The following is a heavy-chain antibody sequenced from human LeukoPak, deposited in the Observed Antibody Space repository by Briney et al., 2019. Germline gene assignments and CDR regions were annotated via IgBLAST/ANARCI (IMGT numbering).Heavy chain of an antibody. CDR3: AREGSMTARPFVSIDY. CDR1: GGAISTYY. D-gene: IGHD6-6*01. J-gene: IGHJ4*02. Sequence: SETLSLTCTVPGGAISTYYCSWIRQPAGKGLEWIGRIHTSGNTDYNPSLKSRVTMSVDTSKNQFSLKLSSVTAADTAVYYCAREGSMTARPFVSIDYWGQGTLVTISS. V-gene: IGHV4-4*07. CDR2: IHTSGNT.